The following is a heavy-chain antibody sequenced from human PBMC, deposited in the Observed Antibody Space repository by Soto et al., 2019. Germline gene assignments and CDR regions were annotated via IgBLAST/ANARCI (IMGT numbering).Heavy chain of an antibody. Sequence: SETLSLTCTVSGGSISSSSYYWGWIRQPPGKGLEWIGSIYYSGSTYYNPSLKSRVTISVDTSKNQFSLKLSSVTAADTVVYYCARDIGVYWYFDLWGRGTLVTVSS. V-gene: IGHV4-39*07. D-gene: IGHD3-10*01. CDR2: IYYSGST. J-gene: IGHJ2*01. CDR3: ARDIGVYWYFDL. CDR1: GGSISSSSYY.